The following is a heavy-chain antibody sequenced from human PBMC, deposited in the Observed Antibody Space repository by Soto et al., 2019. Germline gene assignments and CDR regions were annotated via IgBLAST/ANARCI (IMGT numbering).Heavy chain of an antibody. CDR3: ARRWGDYFEY. CDR1: GGSISSYY. J-gene: IGHJ4*02. CDR2: IYYSGST. V-gene: IGHV4-59*08. Sequence: QVQLQESGPGLVKPSETLSLTCTVSGGSISSYYWSWIRQPPGKGLEWIGYIYYSGSTNYNPSLKRRVTIAVDTSKNQFPLKLSSVNAADTAVYYCARRWGDYFEYWGQGTLVTVSS. D-gene: IGHD3-16*01.